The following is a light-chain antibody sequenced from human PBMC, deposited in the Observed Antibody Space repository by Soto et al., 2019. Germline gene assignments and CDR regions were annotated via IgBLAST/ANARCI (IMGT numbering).Light chain of an antibody. CDR1: QSVSTY. J-gene: IGKJ3*01. CDR2: GAS. V-gene: IGKV3-11*01. CDR3: QQRSNWHPFT. Sequence: EIVLTQSPATLSLSPGERATLSCRASQSVSTYLAWYQQKPGQAPRLLIYGASNRATGTPARFSGSGSGTDFTLTISSLEPEDFAVYYCQQRSNWHPFTFGPGTKVDIK.